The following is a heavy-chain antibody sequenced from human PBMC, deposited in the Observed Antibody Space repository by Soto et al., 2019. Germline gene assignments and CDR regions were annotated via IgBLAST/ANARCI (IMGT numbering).Heavy chain of an antibody. V-gene: IGHV1-69*01. J-gene: IGHJ3*02. Sequence: QVQLVQSGDEVKKPGSSVKVSCKASGGTFSSYAISWVRHAPGQGLEWMGGIIPIFGTANYAQKFQGRVTITADESTSTVDMERSSLRSEDTAVYYCARGQGSGIEDAFDIWGQGTMVTVSS. CDR2: IIPIFGTA. CDR3: ARGQGSGIEDAFDI. D-gene: IGHD2-15*01. CDR1: GGTFSSYA.